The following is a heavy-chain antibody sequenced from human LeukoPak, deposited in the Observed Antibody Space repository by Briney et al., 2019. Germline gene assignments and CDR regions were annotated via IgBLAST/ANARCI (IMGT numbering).Heavy chain of an antibody. J-gene: IGHJ6*03. CDR3: ARGQVRPYSSSSGPRPSYYYYMDV. V-gene: IGHV4-34*01. CDR1: GGSFSGYY. Sequence: SETLSLTCAVYGGSFSGYYWSWIRQPPGKGLEWIGEINHSGSTNYNPSLKSRVAISVDTSKNQFSLKLSSVTAADTAVYYCARGQVRPYSSSSGPRPSYYYYMDVWGKGTTVTVSS. CDR2: INHSGST. D-gene: IGHD6-6*01.